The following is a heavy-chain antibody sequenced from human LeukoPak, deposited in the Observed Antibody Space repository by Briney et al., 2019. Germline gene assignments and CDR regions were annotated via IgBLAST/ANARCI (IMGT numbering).Heavy chain of an antibody. CDR1: GFTSNSYA. J-gene: IGHJ4*02. V-gene: IGHV3-30-3*01. CDR3: GKGSAEFGVLNY. Sequence: GGSLRLSCAASGFTSNSYATHWVRQAPGKGLEWVAVISYDGSNKFYADSVKGRFTLSRDNSKNTLYLQMNSLRIEDTAVYYCGKGSAEFGVLNYWGQGTLVTVSS. CDR2: ISYDGSNK. D-gene: IGHD3-10*01.